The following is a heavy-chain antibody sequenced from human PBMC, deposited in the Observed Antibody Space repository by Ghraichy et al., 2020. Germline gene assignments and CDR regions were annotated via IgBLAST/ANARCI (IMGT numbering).Heavy chain of an antibody. D-gene: IGHD4-17*01. V-gene: IGHV4-31*03. CDR3: AREPHDYGDYVGAFDI. Sequence: SETLSLTCTVSGGSISSGGYYWSWIRQHPGKGLEWIGYIYYSGSTYYNPSLKSRVTISVDTSKNQFSLKLSSVTAADTAVYYCAREPHDYGDYVGAFDIWGQGTMVTVSS. J-gene: IGHJ3*02. CDR2: IYYSGST. CDR1: GGSISSGGYY.